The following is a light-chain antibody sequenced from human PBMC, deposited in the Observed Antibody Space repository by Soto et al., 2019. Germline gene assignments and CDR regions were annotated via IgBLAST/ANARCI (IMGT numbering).Light chain of an antibody. V-gene: IGKV1-12*01. CDR2: GAS. Sequence: DIEMTQSPSSVSASVGDRVTISCRASQGIRTWLAWYQQKPGKAPKLLIYGASSMQSGVPARFSGSGSATYFSIPISSLLHEDDAADYCHHDNSLRRAFGQGTKVEIK. J-gene: IGKJ1*01. CDR1: QGIRTW. CDR3: HHDNSLRRA.